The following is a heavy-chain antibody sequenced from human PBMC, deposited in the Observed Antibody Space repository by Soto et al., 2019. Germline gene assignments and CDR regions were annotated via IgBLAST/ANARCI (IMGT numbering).Heavy chain of an antibody. CDR3: AREGGRCSSTSCYGTEGYYGMDV. D-gene: IGHD2-2*01. V-gene: IGHV3-21*01. CDR2: ISSSSSYI. J-gene: IGHJ6*02. CDR1: GFTFSSYS. Sequence: GGSLRLSCAASGFTFSSYSMNWVRQAPGKGLEWVSSISSSSSYIYYADSVKGRFTISRDNAKNSLYLQMNSLRAEDTAVYYCAREGGRCSSTSCYGTEGYYGMDVWGQGTTVTVS.